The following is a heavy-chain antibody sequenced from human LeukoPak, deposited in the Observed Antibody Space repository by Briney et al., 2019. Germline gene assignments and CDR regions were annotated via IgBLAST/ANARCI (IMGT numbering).Heavy chain of an antibody. Sequence: ASVKVSCKASGYTFTGYYMHWVRQAPGQGLEWMGQINPNSGGTNYAQKFQGRVTMTRDTSITTAYMELSRLRSDDTAVYYCTRDRGYDYFFDYWGQGTLVTVSS. CDR1: GYTFTGYY. J-gene: IGHJ4*02. D-gene: IGHD5-12*01. CDR2: INPNSGGT. CDR3: TRDRGYDYFFDY. V-gene: IGHV1-2*06.